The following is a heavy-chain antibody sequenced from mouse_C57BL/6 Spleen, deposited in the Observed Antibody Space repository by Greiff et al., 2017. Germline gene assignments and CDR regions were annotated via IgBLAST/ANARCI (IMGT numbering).Heavy chain of an antibody. J-gene: IGHJ2*01. CDR1: GYAFSSSW. CDR3: ARGSNSHFDY. Sequence: VQLQQSGPELVKPGASVKISCKASGYAFSSSWMNWVKQRPGKGLEWIGRIYPGDGATNYNGKFKGKATLTADKSSSTAYMQLSSLTSEDSAVFFCARGSNSHFDYWGQGTTLTVSS. CDR2: IYPGDGAT. D-gene: IGHD2-5*01. V-gene: IGHV1-82*01.